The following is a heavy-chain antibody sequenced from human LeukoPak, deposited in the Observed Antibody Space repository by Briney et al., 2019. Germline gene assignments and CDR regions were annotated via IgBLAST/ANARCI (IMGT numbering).Heavy chain of an antibody. Sequence: GGSLRLSCAASGFTFSNAWMSWVRQAPRKGLEWVGRIKSKTDGGTTDYAAPVKGRFTISRDDSKNTLYLQMNSLKTEDTAVYYCTTTMVRGVINCYYYYYGMDVWGQGTTVTVSS. CDR3: TTTMVRGVINCYYYYYGMDV. CDR2: IKSKTDGGTT. D-gene: IGHD3-10*01. CDR1: GFTFSNAW. J-gene: IGHJ6*02. V-gene: IGHV3-15*01.